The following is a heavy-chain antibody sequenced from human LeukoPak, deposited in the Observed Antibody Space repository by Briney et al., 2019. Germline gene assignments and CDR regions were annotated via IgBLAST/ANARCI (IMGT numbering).Heavy chain of an antibody. V-gene: IGHV3-7*01. D-gene: IGHD5-12*01. CDR1: GFTFSNYW. J-gene: IGHJ4*02. Sequence: LPGGSLRLSCAASGFTFSNYWMTRVRQAPGKGLEWVAHINQDGSEEHYMDSVKARFTISRDNAKNSLSLQMNSLRAEDTAVYYCVRDGGVSGYDLLDYWGQGTLVTVSS. CDR3: VRDGGVSGYDLLDY. CDR2: INQDGSEE.